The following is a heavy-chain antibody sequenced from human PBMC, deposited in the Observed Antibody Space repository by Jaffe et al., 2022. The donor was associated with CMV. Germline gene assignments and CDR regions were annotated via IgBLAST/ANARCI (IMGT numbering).Heavy chain of an antibody. CDR3: VRDHYDSSGYFFDY. Sequence: EVQVLESGGGLVKPGGSLRLSCAASGFTFTTYSMNWVRQAPGKGLEWVSSISSSGTYIYYADSVKGRFSISRNNTKNSLYLQMNSLRAEDTAVYYCVRDHYDSSGYFFDYWGQGTRITVSS. J-gene: IGHJ4*02. V-gene: IGHV3-21*01. CDR1: GFTFTTYS. CDR2: ISSSGTYI. D-gene: IGHD3-22*01.